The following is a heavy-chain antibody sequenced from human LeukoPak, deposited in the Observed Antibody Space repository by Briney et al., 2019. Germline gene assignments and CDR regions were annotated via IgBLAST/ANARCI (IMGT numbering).Heavy chain of an antibody. Sequence: PGGSLRLSCAASGFTFSSFWMSWVRQAPGKGLEWVSAISGSGGSTYYADSVKGRFTISRDNSKNTLYLQMNSLRAEDTAVYYCASDSSSWYEVDYWGQGTLVTVSS. V-gene: IGHV3-23*01. CDR2: ISGSGGST. CDR1: GFTFSSFW. CDR3: ASDSSSWYEVDY. J-gene: IGHJ4*02. D-gene: IGHD6-13*01.